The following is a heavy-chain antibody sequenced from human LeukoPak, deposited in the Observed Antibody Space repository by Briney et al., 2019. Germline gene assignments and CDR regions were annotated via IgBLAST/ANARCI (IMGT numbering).Heavy chain of an antibody. J-gene: IGHJ4*02. CDR2: ISGSSSYI. V-gene: IGHV3-21*01. CDR3: ARRVPYFDY. Sequence: GGSLRPSCAASGFTFSDYSMTWVRQAPGKGLEWVSSISGSSSYIYYADSLKGRFTISRDNAKNSLFLQMNSLRAEDTAVYYCARRVPYFDYWGQGALVTVSS. CDR1: GFTFSDYS. D-gene: IGHD4/OR15-4a*01.